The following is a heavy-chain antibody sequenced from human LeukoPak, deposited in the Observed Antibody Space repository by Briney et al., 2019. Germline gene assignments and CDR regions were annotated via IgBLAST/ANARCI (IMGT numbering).Heavy chain of an antibody. Sequence: SETLSLTCSVSGGYISSYYWSWIRQPAGKGLESIGHISTSGSTNYNPSLKSRVTMSVDTSKNQFSLKLSSVTAADTAVYYCARVRYSDGSVLTRKRSYYFDYWGQGTLVTVSS. D-gene: IGHD3-22*01. V-gene: IGHV4-4*07. CDR2: ISTSGST. CDR3: ARVRYSDGSVLTRKRSYYFDY. J-gene: IGHJ4*02. CDR1: GGYISSYY.